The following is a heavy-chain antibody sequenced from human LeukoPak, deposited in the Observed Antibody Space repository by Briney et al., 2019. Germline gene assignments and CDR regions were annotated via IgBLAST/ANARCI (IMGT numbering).Heavy chain of an antibody. Sequence: PAGSLRLSCAASGFTFSSYGMHWVRQAPGKGLEWVAFIRYDGSNKYYADSVKGRFTISRDNSKNTLYLQMNSLRAEDKAVYYCAKDRIAAAGHWGQGTLVTVSS. CDR1: GFTFSSYG. J-gene: IGHJ4*02. D-gene: IGHD6-13*01. V-gene: IGHV3-30*02. CDR3: AKDRIAAAGH. CDR2: IRYDGSNK.